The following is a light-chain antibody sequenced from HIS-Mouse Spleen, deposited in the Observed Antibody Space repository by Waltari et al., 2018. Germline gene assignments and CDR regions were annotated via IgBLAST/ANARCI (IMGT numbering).Light chain of an antibody. Sequence: EIVLTQSPRTLYLSPGERATLPCRASRSVSSSYFAWSQQKPGQAPRLLLYGASSRATGIPDRCSGSGSGTDFTRTISRLEPEDFAVYYWQQYGSSPPVTCGGGTKVEIK. J-gene: IGKJ4*01. CDR2: GAS. CDR1: RSVSSSY. V-gene: IGKV3-20*01. CDR3: QQYGSSPPVT.